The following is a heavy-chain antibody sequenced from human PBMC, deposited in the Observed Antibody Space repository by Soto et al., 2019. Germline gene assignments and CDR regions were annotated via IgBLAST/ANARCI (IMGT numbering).Heavy chain of an antibody. CDR1: GCTFSSYA. J-gene: IGHJ4*02. V-gene: IGHV1-69*13. D-gene: IGHD4-17*01. CDR3: ATELDYGGNPGTRPGFEY. CDR2: IIPIFGTA. Sequence: SVKVSCKACGCTFSSYAISWVGQARGQGREWMGGIIPIFGTANYAQKFQGRVTITADESTSTAYMELSSLRSEDTAVYYCATELDYGGNPGTRPGFEYWGQATLVNVSS.